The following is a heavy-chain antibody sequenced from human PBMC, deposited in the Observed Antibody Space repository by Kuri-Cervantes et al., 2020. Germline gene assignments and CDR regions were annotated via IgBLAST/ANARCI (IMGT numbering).Heavy chain of an antibody. CDR1: GFTFSSYG. CDR2: IWYDGSNK. CDR3: ASHGWYAAFDI. Sequence: GGSLRLSCAASGFTFSSYGMHWVRQAPGKGLEWVAVIWYDGSNKYYADSVKGRFTISRDNSKNTLYLQMNSLRAEDTAVYYCASHGWYAAFDIWGQGTMVTVSS. J-gene: IGHJ3*02. V-gene: IGHV3-33*01. D-gene: IGHD6-19*01.